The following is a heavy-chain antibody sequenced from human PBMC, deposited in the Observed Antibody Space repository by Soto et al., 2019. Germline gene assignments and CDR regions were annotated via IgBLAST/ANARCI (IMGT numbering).Heavy chain of an antibody. D-gene: IGHD3-10*01. CDR3: ALGRGSFIHYYYGMDV. V-gene: IGHV1-69*06. CDR1: GGTFSSYA. Sequence: QVQLVQSGAEVKKPGSSVKVSCKASGGTFSSYAISWVRQAPGQGLEWMGGIIASFGTGNYAHKFQGRVTITVDKSTSTAEMGLSSLRSADTAVYYCALGRGSFIHYYYGMDVWGQGTTVTVSS. J-gene: IGHJ6*02. CDR2: IIASFGTG.